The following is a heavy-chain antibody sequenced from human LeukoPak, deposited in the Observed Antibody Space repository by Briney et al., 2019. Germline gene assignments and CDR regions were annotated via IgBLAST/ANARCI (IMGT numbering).Heavy chain of an antibody. V-gene: IGHV3-64*01. D-gene: IGHD1-26*01. Sequence: GGSLRLSCSASGFTFSSYAMHWVRQAPGKRLEYVSGISSNGGSTYYANSVKGRFTISRDNSKNTLYLQMGSLRAEDMAVYYCARGQVGAINDAFDIWGQGTMVTVSS. CDR3: ARGQVGAINDAFDI. CDR2: ISSNGGST. J-gene: IGHJ3*02. CDR1: GFTFSSYA.